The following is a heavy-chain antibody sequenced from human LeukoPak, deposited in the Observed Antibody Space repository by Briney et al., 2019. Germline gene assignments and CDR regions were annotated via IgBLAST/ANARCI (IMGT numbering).Heavy chain of an antibody. CDR2: TRNKANSYTT. CDR1: GFIFSDHY. Sequence: PGGSLRLSCAASGFIFSDHYMDWVRQAPGKGLEWVGRTRNKANSYTTEYAASVKGRFTISRDNSKNTLYLQMNSLRAEDTATYYCARDSPLLTVWGQGTLVTVSS. D-gene: IGHD3-9*01. V-gene: IGHV3-72*01. CDR3: ARDSPLLTV. J-gene: IGHJ4*02.